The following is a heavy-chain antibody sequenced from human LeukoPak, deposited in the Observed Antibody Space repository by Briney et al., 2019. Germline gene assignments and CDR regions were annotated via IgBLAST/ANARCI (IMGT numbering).Heavy chain of an antibody. V-gene: IGHV4-39*07. Sequence: SETLSLTCTVFGGSISSSSYYWGWIRQPPGKGLEWIGSIYYSGSTYYNPSLKSRVTISVDTSKNQFSLNLKSVTPEDTAVYYCARNLIPEQLVLNFWGQGTLVTVSS. D-gene: IGHD6-13*01. CDR3: ARNLIPEQLVLNF. J-gene: IGHJ4*02. CDR2: IYYSGST. CDR1: GGSISSSSYY.